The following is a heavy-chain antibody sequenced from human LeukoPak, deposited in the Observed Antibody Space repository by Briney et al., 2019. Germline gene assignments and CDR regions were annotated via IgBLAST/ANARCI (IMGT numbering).Heavy chain of an antibody. CDR3: AREYGGSYYNDAFDI. J-gene: IGHJ3*02. Sequence: ASVKVSCKASGYTFTSFGISWVRRAPGQGLEWMGWISAYNGNTNYAQKLQGRVTMTTDTSTNTAYMDLRSLRSDDTAVYYCAREYGGSYYNDAFDIWGQGTMVTVSS. D-gene: IGHD1-26*01. CDR2: ISAYNGNT. V-gene: IGHV1-18*01. CDR1: GYTFTSFG.